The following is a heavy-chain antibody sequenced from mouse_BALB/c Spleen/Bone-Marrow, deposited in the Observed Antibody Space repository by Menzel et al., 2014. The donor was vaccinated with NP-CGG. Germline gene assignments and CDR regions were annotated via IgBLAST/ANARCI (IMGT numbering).Heavy chain of an antibody. CDR1: GFSLTSYS. D-gene: IGHD2-3*01. J-gene: IGHJ4*01. CDR3: ARDDDSYAMDY. Sequence: HVQLQQSGPGLVAPSQSLSITCTVSGFSLTSYSVHWVRQPPGKGLEWLGVIWAGGSTNYNSALMSRLSISKDNSKSQVFLKMSSLQTDDTAMFYCARDDDSYAMDYWRQGTSVTVSS. CDR2: IWAGGST. V-gene: IGHV2-9*02.